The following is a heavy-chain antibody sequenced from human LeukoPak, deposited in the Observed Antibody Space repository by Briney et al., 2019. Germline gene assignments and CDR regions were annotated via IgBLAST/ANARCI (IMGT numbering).Heavy chain of an antibody. V-gene: IGHV3-30*04. Sequence: GVSLRLSCAASGFTFSSYAMSWVRQAPGKGLEWVAVISYDGSNKYYADSVKGRFTISRDNSKNTLYLQMNSLRAEDTAVYYCARDELRLNAFDIWGQGTMVTVSS. CDR3: ARDELRLNAFDI. J-gene: IGHJ3*02. CDR2: ISYDGSNK. CDR1: GFTFSSYA. D-gene: IGHD3-3*01.